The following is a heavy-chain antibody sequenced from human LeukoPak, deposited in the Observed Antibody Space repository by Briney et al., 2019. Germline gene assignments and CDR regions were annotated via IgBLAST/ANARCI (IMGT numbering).Heavy chain of an antibody. CDR2: IWYDGGNK. CDR3: ARPRDYGDYLGAFDY. D-gene: IGHD4-17*01. J-gene: IGHJ4*02. V-gene: IGHV3-33*01. CDR1: GFTFSSYG. Sequence: GGSLRLSCAASGFTFSSYGMHWVRQAPGKGLEWVAVIWYDGGNKYYADSVKGRFTISRDNSKNTLYLQMNSLRAEDTAVYYCARPRDYGDYLGAFDYWGQGTLVTVSS.